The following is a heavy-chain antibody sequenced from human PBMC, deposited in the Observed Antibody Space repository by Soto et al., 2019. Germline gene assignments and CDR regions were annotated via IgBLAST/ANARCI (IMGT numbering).Heavy chain of an antibody. CDR2: INHSGST. J-gene: IGHJ4*02. D-gene: IGHD3-10*01. CDR1: GGSFSGYY. CDR3: ARAMVRGVIF. V-gene: IGHV4-34*01. Sequence: SETLSLTCAVYGGSFSGYYWSWIRQPPGKGLEWIGEINHSGSTNYNPSLKSRVTISVDTSKNQFSLKLSSVTAADTAVYYCARAMVRGVIFWGQGTLVTVSS.